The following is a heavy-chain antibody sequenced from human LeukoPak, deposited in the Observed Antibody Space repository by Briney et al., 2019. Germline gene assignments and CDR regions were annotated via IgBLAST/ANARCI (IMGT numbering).Heavy chain of an antibody. Sequence: GGSLRLSCAASGFTFSSYAMSWVRQAPGKGLEWVSAISGSGGSTYYVGPVNGRFTISKENSKNRVYLQMNRLRAGDTAVYYCAKPWGGYYYGSGSYYNYGMDVWGKGTTVTVSS. J-gene: IGHJ6*04. CDR2: ISGSGGST. D-gene: IGHD3-10*01. CDR3: AKPWGGYYYGSGSYYNYGMDV. V-gene: IGHV3-23*01. CDR1: GFTFSSYA.